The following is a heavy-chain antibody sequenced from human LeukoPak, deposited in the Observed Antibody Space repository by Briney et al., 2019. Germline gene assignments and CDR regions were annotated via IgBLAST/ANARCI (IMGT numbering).Heavy chain of an antibody. Sequence: PGGSLRLSCAASGFNFMNFGMHWVRQAPGKGLDWVAVIWYDGSFIYYADSVSGRFIISRDNAKNTLYLQMNSVRAEDTAIYYCAKVVQYTASTGTGLASWGQGTLVTVSS. J-gene: IGHJ4*02. D-gene: IGHD6-13*01. CDR1: GFNFMNFG. CDR3: AKVVQYTASTGTGLAS. CDR2: IWYDGSFI. V-gene: IGHV3-33*06.